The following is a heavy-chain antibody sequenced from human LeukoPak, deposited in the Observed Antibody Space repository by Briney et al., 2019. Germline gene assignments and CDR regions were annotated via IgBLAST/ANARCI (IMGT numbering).Heavy chain of an antibody. Sequence: GGFMRFCCAASGFIFSWYWMSWVRQAPGKGLEWVANRKQDGSEKTYVASVKGRFTISRDNAKNSLYLQMNSLRPEDTSVYFCVRQHDYADYWGQGTLVTVSS. CDR2: RKQDGSEK. CDR1: GFIFSWYW. J-gene: IGHJ4*02. D-gene: IGHD4/OR15-4a*01. CDR3: VRQHDYADY. V-gene: IGHV3-7*01.